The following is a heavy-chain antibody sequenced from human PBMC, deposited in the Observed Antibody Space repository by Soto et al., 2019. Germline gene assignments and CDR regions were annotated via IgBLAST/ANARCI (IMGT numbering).Heavy chain of an antibody. CDR2: IGTAGDT. CDR1: GFTFSSYD. Sequence: EVQLVESGGGLVQPGGSLRLSCAASGFTFSSYDMHWVRQATGKGLEWVSAIGTAGDTYYPGSVKGRFTISRENAKNSLYLQMNSPRAGDTAVYYCARARGIAARPFDYWGQGALVTVSS. V-gene: IGHV3-13*01. D-gene: IGHD6-6*01. J-gene: IGHJ4*02. CDR3: ARARGIAARPFDY.